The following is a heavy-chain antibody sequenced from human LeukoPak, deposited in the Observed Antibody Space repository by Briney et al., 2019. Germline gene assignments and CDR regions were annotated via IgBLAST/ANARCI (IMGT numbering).Heavy chain of an antibody. CDR2: ISHDGSNK. D-gene: IGHD2-21*02. J-gene: IGHJ4*02. CDR3: AKDYEAYCGGDCYSFFDS. Sequence: GGSLTLSCAASGCSFNSYGLHWVRQAPGKGLEWVAVISHDGSNKYYADSVKGRFTISRDNSKNTVNLQMNRLRAEDTAVYYCAKDYEAYCGGDCYSFFDSWGQGTLVTVSS. CDR1: GCSFNSYG. V-gene: IGHV3-30*18.